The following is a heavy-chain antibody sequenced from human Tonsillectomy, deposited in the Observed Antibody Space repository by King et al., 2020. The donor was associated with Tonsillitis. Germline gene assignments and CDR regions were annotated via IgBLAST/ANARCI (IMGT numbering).Heavy chain of an antibody. V-gene: IGHV4-59*03. CDR2: VSSTGST. CDR3: ASGAPNWFDP. CDR1: GGSISSFY. Sequence: QVQLQESGPGLVKPSETLSLTCTVSGGSISSFYWSWIRQPPGKGPEWIGFVSSTGSTDYNPSLKSRVTISEDTAKNQISLKLTSVTASDTAVYYCASGAPNWFDPWGQGTLVTVSS. J-gene: IGHJ5*02. D-gene: IGHD7-27*01.